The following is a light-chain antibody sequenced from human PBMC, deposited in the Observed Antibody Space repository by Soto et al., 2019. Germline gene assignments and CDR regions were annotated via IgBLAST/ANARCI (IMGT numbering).Light chain of an antibody. CDR3: HQYVIPPWT. CDR1: QHFYSDA. V-gene: IGKV3-20*01. CDR2: GVS. J-gene: IGKJ1*01. Sequence: VLTQSPGTLSLSPGDRATLSCMASQHFYSDALAWYQQKPGQAPRLLIYGVSNRATGIPDRFSGSRSGTDFTLSISRLEPEDFAMYYCHQYVIPPWTFGLGTKVDIK.